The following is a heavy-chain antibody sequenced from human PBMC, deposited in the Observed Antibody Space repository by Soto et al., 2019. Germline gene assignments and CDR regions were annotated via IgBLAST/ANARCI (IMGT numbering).Heavy chain of an antibody. CDR1: GFTFRSYA. J-gene: IGHJ4*02. Sequence: GGSLRLSCAASGFTFRSYAMTWVRQAPGKGLEWVSVVTYNGDNTYYADSVKGRFTISRDNSKEKVDLQMNSLTAEDTAVYYCARYIRGPTVFYFDFWGPGVLVTVSS. V-gene: IGHV3-23*01. CDR3: ARYIRGPTVFYFDF. D-gene: IGHD3-3*02. CDR2: VTYNGDNT.